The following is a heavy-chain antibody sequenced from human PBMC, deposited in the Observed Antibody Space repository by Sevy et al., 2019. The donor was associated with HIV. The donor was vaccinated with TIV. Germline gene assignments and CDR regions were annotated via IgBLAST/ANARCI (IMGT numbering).Heavy chain of an antibody. CDR3: ARLSYYYVSSGYSHFDY. CDR1: GFTFSSYW. Sequence: GGSLRLSCAASGFTFSSYWMSWVRQAPGKGLEWVANIKQDGSEKYYVDSVKGRFTISRDNAKNSLYLQMNSLRAEDTAVYYCARLSYYYVSSGYSHFDYWGQRTLVTVSS. CDR2: IKQDGSEK. V-gene: IGHV3-7*03. D-gene: IGHD3-22*01. J-gene: IGHJ4*02.